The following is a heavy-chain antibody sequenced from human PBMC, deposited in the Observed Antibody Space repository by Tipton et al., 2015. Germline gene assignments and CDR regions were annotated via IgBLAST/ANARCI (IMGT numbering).Heavy chain of an antibody. CDR3: ARGQWLDNS. CDR1: GVAINRGSHY. Sequence: TLSLTCTVSGVAINRGSHYWGWIRQPPGKGLEWIGSMYYSGNTKFNPSLKSRVTISVDTSKNQFSLKLRSVTAADTAVYYCARGQWLDNSWGQGTLVTVSS. CDR2: MYYSGNT. V-gene: IGHV4-39*07. D-gene: IGHD6-19*01. J-gene: IGHJ4*02.